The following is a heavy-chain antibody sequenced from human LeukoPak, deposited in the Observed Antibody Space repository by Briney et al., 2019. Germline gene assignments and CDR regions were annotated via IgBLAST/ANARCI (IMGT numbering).Heavy chain of an antibody. CDR2: INHSGST. J-gene: IGHJ4*02. CDR1: GGSFSGYY. V-gene: IGHV4-34*01. D-gene: IGHD3-3*01. Sequence: SETLSLTCAVYGGSFSGYYWSWIRQPPGKGLEWIGEINHSGSTNYNPSLKSRVTISVDTSKNQFSLKLSSVTAADTAVYYCARRFRGANYDSWSGYYKGGYFDYWGQGTLVTVSS. CDR3: ARRFRGANYDSWSGYYKGGYFDY.